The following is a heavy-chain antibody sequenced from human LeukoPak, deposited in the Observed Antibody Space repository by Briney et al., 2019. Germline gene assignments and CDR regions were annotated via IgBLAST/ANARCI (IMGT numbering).Heavy chain of an antibody. Sequence: PGGSLRLSCAASGFTFSDYSMNWVRQAPGKGLEWVSSITSNSNTYYADSVKGRFTISRDNTKNSLSLQMNSLRAEDTAVYHCARDPGRGDYWGQGTLVTVSS. J-gene: IGHJ4*02. CDR3: ARDPGRGDY. CDR2: ITSNSNT. V-gene: IGHV3-69-1*01. CDR1: GFTFSDYS.